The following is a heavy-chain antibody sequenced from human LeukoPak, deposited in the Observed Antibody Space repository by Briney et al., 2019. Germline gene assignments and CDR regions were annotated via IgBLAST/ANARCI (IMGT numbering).Heavy chain of an antibody. CDR1: GGSISSSSYY. Sequence: PSETLSLTCTVSGGSISSSSYYWGWIRQPPGKGLEWIGSIYYSGSTYYNPSLKSRVTISVDTSKNQFSLKLSSVTAAATAVYSCAGGGPASYYYYMDVWGKGTTVTVSS. CDR3: AGGGPASYYYYMDV. D-gene: IGHD3-16*01. CDR2: IYYSGST. V-gene: IGHV4-39*01. J-gene: IGHJ6*03.